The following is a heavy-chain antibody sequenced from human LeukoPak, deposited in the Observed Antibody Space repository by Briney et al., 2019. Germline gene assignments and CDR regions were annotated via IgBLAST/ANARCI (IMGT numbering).Heavy chain of an antibody. D-gene: IGHD6-13*01. CDR2: ISSSSSYI. CDR3: ARDRGIAAAGTGVGY. J-gene: IGHJ4*02. Sequence: PGGSLRLSCAASGFTFSSYSMNWVRQAPGKGLEWVSSISSSSSYIYYADSVKGRFTISRDNAKNSLYLQMNSLRAEDTAVYYCARDRGIAAAGTGVGYWGQGTLVTVSS. CDR1: GFTFSSYS. V-gene: IGHV3-21*01.